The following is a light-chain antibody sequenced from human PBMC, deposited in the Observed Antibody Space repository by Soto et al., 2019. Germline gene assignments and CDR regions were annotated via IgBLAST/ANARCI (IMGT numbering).Light chain of an antibody. CDR2: GTN. Sequence: QTVVTQEPSFSVSPGGTVTLTCGLTSASVSGSNYPSWYQQTPGQAPRTLIYGTNTRSPGVPDRFSGSILGNKTALTITGAQADDESDYYCVLHLGSGISMFGGGTKLTVL. V-gene: IGLV8-61*01. J-gene: IGLJ3*02. CDR1: SASVSGSNY. CDR3: VLHLGSGISM.